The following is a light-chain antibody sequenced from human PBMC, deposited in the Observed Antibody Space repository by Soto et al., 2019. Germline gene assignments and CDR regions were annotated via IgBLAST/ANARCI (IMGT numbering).Light chain of an antibody. V-gene: IGKV3-20*01. Sequence: EIVLTQSPGTLSLSPGERATLSCRAGQSISTNSLAWYQQKPGQAPRLLVYGASSRATAFPDRFSGSGSGTDFTLTISRLEPEDSAVYYCQHYATSPWTFGPGTKVEIK. CDR2: GAS. J-gene: IGKJ1*01. CDR3: QHYATSPWT. CDR1: QSISTNS.